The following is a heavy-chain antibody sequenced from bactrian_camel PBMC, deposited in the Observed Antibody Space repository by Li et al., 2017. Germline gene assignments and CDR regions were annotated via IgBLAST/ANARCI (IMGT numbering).Heavy chain of an antibody. J-gene: IGHJ4*01. CDR1: GYTTRINC. CDR3: AAATTYTQFWVRGRPDI. V-gene: IGHV3S39*01. D-gene: IGHD5*01. CDR2: IWPEDGDT. Sequence: QVQLVESGGGSVQAGGSLRLSCLTTGYTTRINCVSWFRQPPGKEREEVANIWPEDGDTRYHDSVKGRFTISQDNVKRTLVFLQMNSLEPEDTGMYYCAAATTYTQFWVRGRPDIWGQGTQVTVS.